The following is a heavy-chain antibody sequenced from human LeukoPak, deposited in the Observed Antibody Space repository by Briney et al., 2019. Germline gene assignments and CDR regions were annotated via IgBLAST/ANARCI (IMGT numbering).Heavy chain of an antibody. Sequence: SETLSLTCTVSGGSISSHYWSWIRQPPGKRLEWIGYIYYSGSTNYNPSLKSRVTISVDTSKNQFSLKLSSVTAADTAVYYCARELLTTVENYFDYWGQGTLVTVSS. CDR1: GGSISSHY. J-gene: IGHJ4*02. CDR3: ARELLTTVENYFDY. D-gene: IGHD4-23*01. CDR2: IYYSGST. V-gene: IGHV4-59*11.